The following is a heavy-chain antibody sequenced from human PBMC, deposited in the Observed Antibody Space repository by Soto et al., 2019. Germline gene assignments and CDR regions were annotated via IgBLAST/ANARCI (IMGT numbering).Heavy chain of an antibody. V-gene: IGHV1-3*01. CDR2: INGDNGNT. CDR1: GYTLTSYS. J-gene: IGHJ4*02. D-gene: IGHD6-13*01. CDR3: AGEDRGSYSSGWYGDH. Sequence: QVQLVQSGAEVKKPGASVKISCKASGYTLTSYSIHWVRQAPGQGLEWMGWINGDNGNTKYSQNLQGRVTNTRDTSANTAYMELTSLTSEDTAVYYCAGEDRGSYSSGWYGDHWGQGTLVTVSS.